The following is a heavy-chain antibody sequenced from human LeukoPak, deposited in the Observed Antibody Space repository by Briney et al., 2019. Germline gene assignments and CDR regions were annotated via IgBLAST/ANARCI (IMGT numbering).Heavy chain of an antibody. CDR1: GGSISSSSYY. V-gene: IGHV4-39*07. J-gene: IGHJ4*02. CDR2: IYYSGST. D-gene: IGHD6-13*01. Sequence: PSETLSLTCTVSGGSISSSSYYWGWIRQPPGKGLEWIVSIYYSGSTYYNSTLKSRVTISVDTSKNQFSLKLISVTAADTAVYYCARTLHFVIAAAGGGREDYFDYWGQGTLVTVSS. CDR3: ARTLHFVIAAAGGGREDYFDY.